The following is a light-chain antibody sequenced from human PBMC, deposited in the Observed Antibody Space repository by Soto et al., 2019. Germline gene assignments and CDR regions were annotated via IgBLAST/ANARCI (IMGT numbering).Light chain of an antibody. J-gene: IGKJ5*01. Sequence: DIQMTQTPSSVSATGGDRVTITCRARQNIDNWLAWYQQKPGKAPHLLIYSASTLQSGVPSRFSGSGSGTDFTLTINSLQPEDFGNYYCQQCHSFPITFGQGTRLEI. CDR1: QNIDNW. CDR3: QQCHSFPIT. CDR2: SAS. V-gene: IGKV1-12*01.